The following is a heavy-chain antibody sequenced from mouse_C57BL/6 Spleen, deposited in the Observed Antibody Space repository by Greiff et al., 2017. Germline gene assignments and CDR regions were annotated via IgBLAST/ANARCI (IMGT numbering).Heavy chain of an antibody. Sequence: EVQLQQSGPELVKPGASVKISCKASGYTFTDYYMNWVKQSPGKSLEWIGDINPNNGGTSYNQKFKGKATLTVDKSSRTAYMELHSLTSEDSAVYYCARLLRYFDVWGTGTTVTVSS. V-gene: IGHV1-26*01. J-gene: IGHJ1*03. CDR2: INPNNGGT. CDR1: GYTFTDYY. D-gene: IGHD2-1*01. CDR3: ARLLRYFDV.